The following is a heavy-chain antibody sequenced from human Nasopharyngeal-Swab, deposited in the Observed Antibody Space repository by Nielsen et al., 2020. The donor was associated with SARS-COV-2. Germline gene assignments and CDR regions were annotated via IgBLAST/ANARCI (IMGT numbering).Heavy chain of an antibody. CDR1: GYSFTSYW. V-gene: IGHV5-51*01. CDR2: IYPGDSDT. Sequence: KVSCKGSGYSFTSYWIGWVRQMPGKGLEWMGIIYPGDSDTRYSPSFQGQVTISADKSISTAYLQWSSLKASDTAMYYCAGFTVVTPDDAFDIWGQGTMVIVSS. CDR3: AGFTVVTPDDAFDI. D-gene: IGHD4-23*01. J-gene: IGHJ3*02.